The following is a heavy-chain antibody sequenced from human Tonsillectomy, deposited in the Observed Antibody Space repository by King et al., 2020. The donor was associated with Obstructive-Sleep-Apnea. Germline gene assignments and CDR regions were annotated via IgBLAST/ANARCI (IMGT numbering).Heavy chain of an antibody. CDR1: GFSFITYG. Sequence: VQLVESGGGVVQPGGSLILSCAASGFSFITYGMHWVRQAPGKGLEGVSVIGYDGNKKSYADSVKGRFTISRENSKNMLYLQMNSPRVEDTAVYYCAKDGTTVVESPYFDYWGQGTLVTVSS. D-gene: IGHD4-23*01. J-gene: IGHJ4*02. V-gene: IGHV3-30*02. CDR3: AKDGTTVVESPYFDY. CDR2: IGYDGNKK.